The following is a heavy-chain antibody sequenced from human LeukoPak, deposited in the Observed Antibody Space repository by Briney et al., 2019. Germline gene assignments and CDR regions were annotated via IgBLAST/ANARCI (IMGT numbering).Heavy chain of an antibody. CDR3: ARVQDVLRYFDWLLYFDY. CDR2: INPSGGST. V-gene: IGHV1-46*01. D-gene: IGHD3-9*01. J-gene: IGHJ4*02. CDR1: GYTFTSYY. Sequence: ASVKVSCKASGYTFTSYYMHWVRQAPGQGLEWMGIINPSGGSTSYAQKFQGRVTMTRDTSTSTVYMELSSLRSEDPAVYYCARVQDVLRYFDWLLYFDYWGQGTLVTVSS.